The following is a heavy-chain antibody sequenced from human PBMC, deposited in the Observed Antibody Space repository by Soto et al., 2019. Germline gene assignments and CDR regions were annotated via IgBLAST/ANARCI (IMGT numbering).Heavy chain of an antibody. Sequence: QVQLVESGGGVVQPGRSLRLSCAASGFTFSSYGMHWVRQAPGKGLEWVAVISYDGSNKYYVDSVKGRFTISRDNSKNTLYLQMNSLRAEDTAVYYCAKDEVYSSSWLDYWGQGTLVTVSS. CDR2: ISYDGSNK. V-gene: IGHV3-30*18. CDR3: AKDEVYSSSWLDY. J-gene: IGHJ4*02. CDR1: GFTFSSYG. D-gene: IGHD6-13*01.